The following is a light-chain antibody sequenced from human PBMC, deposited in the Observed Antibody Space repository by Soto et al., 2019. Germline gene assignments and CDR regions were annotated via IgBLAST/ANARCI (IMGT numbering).Light chain of an antibody. V-gene: IGKV3-20*01. Sequence: ETVLTQSPGTLSLSPGERATLSCRASQTIRSNYLAWYRQTPGQPPRLLIYGASNRATGIADRVSGSGSGTDFTLIISRLEPEDFALYYCQQYGSSPWTFGQGTKVEIK. CDR1: QTIRSNY. CDR3: QQYGSSPWT. J-gene: IGKJ1*01. CDR2: GAS.